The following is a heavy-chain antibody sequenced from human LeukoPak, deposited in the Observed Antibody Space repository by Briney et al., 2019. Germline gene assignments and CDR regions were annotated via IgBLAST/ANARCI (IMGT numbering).Heavy chain of an antibody. CDR2: IYSGGTT. Sequence: PSETLSLTCAVSGGSISSDSYYWGWVRQPPGTGLEWIGSIYSGGTTYYNPSLKSRVTISVDTSKNQFSLKLTSETAADAAAYYCARHSRNCSGGYCYLYYWGQGTLVTVSS. CDR3: ARHSRNCSGGYCYLYY. J-gene: IGHJ4*02. CDR1: GGSISSDSYY. V-gene: IGHV4-39*01. D-gene: IGHD2-15*01.